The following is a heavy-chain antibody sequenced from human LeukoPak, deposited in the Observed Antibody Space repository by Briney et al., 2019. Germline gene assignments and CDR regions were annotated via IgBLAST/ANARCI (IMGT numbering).Heavy chain of an antibody. D-gene: IGHD6-19*01. V-gene: IGHV3-53*01. CDR1: GGSISSSY. CDR3: ARDPASSGWYGFDY. CDR2: IYSGGST. J-gene: IGHJ4*02. Sequence: PSETLSLTCTVSGGSISSSYWSWVRQAPGKGLEWVSVIYSGGSTYYADSVKGRFTISRDNSKNTLYLQMNSLRAEDTAVYYCARDPASSGWYGFDYWGQGTLVTVSS.